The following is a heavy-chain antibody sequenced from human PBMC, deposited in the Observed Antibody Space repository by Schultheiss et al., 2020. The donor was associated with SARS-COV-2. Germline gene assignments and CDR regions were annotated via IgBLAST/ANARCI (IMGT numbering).Heavy chain of an antibody. Sequence: GGSLRLSCAASGFTFTNYEMNWVRQAPGKGLEWVSYISSSGTSIYFADSVKGRFTISRDNAKNSLYLQMNSLRVEDTAVYYCARVYQLTDYYYYYGMDVWGQGTTVTVSS. V-gene: IGHV3-48*03. CDR3: ARVYQLTDYYYYYGMDV. J-gene: IGHJ6*02. CDR2: ISSSGTSI. CDR1: GFTFTNYE. D-gene: IGHD2-2*01.